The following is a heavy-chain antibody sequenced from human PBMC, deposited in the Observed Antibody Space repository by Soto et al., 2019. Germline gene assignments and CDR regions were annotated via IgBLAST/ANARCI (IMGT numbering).Heavy chain of an antibody. J-gene: IGHJ6*02. CDR2: INPNSGDT. Sequence: ASVKVSCKASGYTFAGRYIHWVRQAPGQGLEWMGRINPNSGDTNYAQKFQGRVTVTRDTSISTAYVELTSLRSDDTAVYFCAKEAENYFYYGMDVWGQGTTVTVSS. V-gene: IGHV1-2*06. CDR1: GYTFAGRY. CDR3: AKEAENYFYYGMDV.